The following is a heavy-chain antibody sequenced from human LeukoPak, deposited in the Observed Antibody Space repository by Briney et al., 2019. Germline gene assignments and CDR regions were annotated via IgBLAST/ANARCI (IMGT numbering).Heavy chain of an antibody. J-gene: IGHJ3*02. CDR1: GGSVSSRSYY. Sequence: PSETLSLTCTVSGGSVSSRSYYWGWIRQPPGKGLEWIGSLYYSGSTYYNPSLKSRVTVFVDTSKNQFSLKLNSVTAADTAVYYWASKQRGKYCRGGSCYLGDVFDIWAKGKMVTVFS. V-gene: IGHV4-39*01. CDR2: LYYSGST. D-gene: IGHD2-15*01. CDR3: ASKQRGKYCRGGSCYLGDVFDI.